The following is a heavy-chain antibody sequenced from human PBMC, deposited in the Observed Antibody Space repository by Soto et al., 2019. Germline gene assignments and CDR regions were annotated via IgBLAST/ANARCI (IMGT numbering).Heavy chain of an antibody. CDR3: AKGAIQLWFTVDY. Sequence: EVQLVETGVGLVQPGRSLRLSCAASGFKFEDYAMHWVQEVPGKGLEYVSGISWNSDALDYVDSVKGRFTISRDNAKKSLYLEMNNLRVEDTALYYCAKGAIQLWFTVDYLGQGTLVTVSS. CDR1: GFKFEDYA. CDR2: ISWNSDAL. J-gene: IGHJ4*02. D-gene: IGHD5-18*01. V-gene: IGHV3-9*01.